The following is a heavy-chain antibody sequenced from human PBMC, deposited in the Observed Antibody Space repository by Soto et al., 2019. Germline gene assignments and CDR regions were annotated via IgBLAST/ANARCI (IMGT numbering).Heavy chain of an antibody. D-gene: IGHD3-22*01. V-gene: IGHV5-51*01. CDR3: ARLNVEYYYDSSGYYYVDY. Sequence: GGSLRLSCKGSGYSFTSYWIGWVRQMPGKGLEWMGIIYPGDSDTRYSPSFQGQVTISADKSISTAYLQWSSLKASDTAMYYCARLNVEYYYDSSGYYYVDYWGQGTLVTVSS. J-gene: IGHJ4*02. CDR2: IYPGDSDT. CDR1: GYSFTSYW.